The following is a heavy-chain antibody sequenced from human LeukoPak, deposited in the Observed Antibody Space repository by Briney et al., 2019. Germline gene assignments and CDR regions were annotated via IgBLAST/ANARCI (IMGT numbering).Heavy chain of an antibody. D-gene: IGHD2-8*01. CDR2: INPNSGGT. J-gene: IGHJ4*02. V-gene: IGHV1-2*02. CDR3: ASITPGVYTNPFNY. CDR1: GYTFTGYY. Sequence: PEATVKVSCKASGYTFTGYYMHWVRQAPGQGLEWMGGINPNSGGTNYAQKFQGRVTMTRDTSISTAYMELSRLRSDDTAVYYCASITPGVYTNPFNYWGQGTLVTVSS.